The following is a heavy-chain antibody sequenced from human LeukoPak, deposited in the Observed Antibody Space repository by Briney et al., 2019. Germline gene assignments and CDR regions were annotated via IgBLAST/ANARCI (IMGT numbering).Heavy chain of an antibody. CDR2: ISWNSGSI. CDR3: AKDISTMVRGALDY. V-gene: IGHV3-9*01. D-gene: IGHD3-10*01. J-gene: IGHJ4*02. CDR1: GFTFDDYA. Sequence: GGSLRLSCAASGFTFDDYAMHWVRQAPGKGLEWVSGISWNSGSIGYADSVKGRFTISRDNAKNSLYLQMNSLRAEDTALYYCAKDISTMVRGALDYWGQGTLVTVSS.